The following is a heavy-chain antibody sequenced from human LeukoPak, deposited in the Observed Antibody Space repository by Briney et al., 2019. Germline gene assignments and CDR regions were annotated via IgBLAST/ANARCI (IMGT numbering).Heavy chain of an antibody. V-gene: IGHV5-51*01. J-gene: IGHJ5*02. CDR1: GYSFTSYW. CDR3: ARQGVVHTTTNWFDP. CDR2: IYPGDSDT. Sequence: GESLKISCKGSGYSFTSYWIGWVRQMPGKGLEWMGIIYPGDSDTRYSPSFQGQVTISADKSISTAYLQWSSLKASDTAMYYCARQGVVHTTTNWFDPWGQGTLVTVSS. D-gene: IGHD3-3*01.